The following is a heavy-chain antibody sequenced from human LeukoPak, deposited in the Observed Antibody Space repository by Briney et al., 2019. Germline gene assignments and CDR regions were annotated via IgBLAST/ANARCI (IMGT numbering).Heavy chain of an antibody. J-gene: IGHJ4*02. V-gene: IGHV4-30-2*01. D-gene: IGHD3-10*01. CDR3: TRGSGSLYGFDY. CDR1: GGSISSGGYY. Sequence: SETLSLTCTVSGGSISSGGYYWSWIRQPPGKGLEWIGYIYHSGSTYYNPSLKGRVTISVDRSKNQFSLKLSSVTAADTAVYYCTRGSGSLYGFDYWGQGTLVTVSS. CDR2: IYHSGST.